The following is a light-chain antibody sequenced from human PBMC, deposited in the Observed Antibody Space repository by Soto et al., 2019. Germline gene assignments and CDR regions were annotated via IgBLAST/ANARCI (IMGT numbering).Light chain of an antibody. CDR3: QQYNTYSYT. V-gene: IGKV1-5*01. J-gene: IGKJ2*01. Sequence: DIQMTQSPSTLSASVGDRVTITCRASQSISNWLAWYQQRPGEAPKLLMYDASTLENWVPSRFSGSGSGTEFTLTIRGLRPDDFATYYCQQYNTYSYTFGQGTKLEMK. CDR2: DAS. CDR1: QSISNW.